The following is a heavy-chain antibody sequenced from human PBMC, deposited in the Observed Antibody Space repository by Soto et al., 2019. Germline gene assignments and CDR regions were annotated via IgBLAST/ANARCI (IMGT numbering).Heavy chain of an antibody. Sequence: SDTLSLTCTVSGGSTSSSSYYWGWIRQPPGKGLEWIGSIYYSGSTYYNPSLKSRVTISVDTSKNQFSLKLSSVTAADTAVYYCARHISSSWYRYYCYGMDVWGQGTTVTVSS. J-gene: IGHJ6*02. D-gene: IGHD6-13*01. CDR1: GGSTSSSSYY. V-gene: IGHV4-39*01. CDR3: ARHISSSWYRYYCYGMDV. CDR2: IYYSGST.